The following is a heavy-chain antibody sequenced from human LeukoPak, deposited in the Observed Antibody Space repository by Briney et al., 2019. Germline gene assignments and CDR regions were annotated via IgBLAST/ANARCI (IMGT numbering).Heavy chain of an antibody. Sequence: PGGSLRLSCAASGFTFSTYSMNWVRQAPGKGLEWVSSISSSSSYIYYVDSVKGRFTISRDNAKNSLYLQMNSLRAEDTAVYYCARASWQQGSNWFDPWGQGTLVTVSS. J-gene: IGHJ5*02. CDR2: ISSSSSYI. V-gene: IGHV3-21*01. D-gene: IGHD6-13*01. CDR1: GFTFSTYS. CDR3: ARASWQQGSNWFDP.